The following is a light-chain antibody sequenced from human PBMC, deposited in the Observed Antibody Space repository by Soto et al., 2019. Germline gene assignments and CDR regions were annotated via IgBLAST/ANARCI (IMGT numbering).Light chain of an antibody. V-gene: IGKV1-39*01. CDR2: AAS. J-gene: IGKJ4*01. CDR1: QSISIH. CDR3: QQTYSTPRT. Sequence: DIQMTQSPSSLSASVGDRVTITCRASQSISIHLNWYQQKAGKAPKLLIYAASSLQSGVPSRFSASGSGTDFTLTINALQPEDFATYYCQQTYSTPRTFGGGTKVDIK.